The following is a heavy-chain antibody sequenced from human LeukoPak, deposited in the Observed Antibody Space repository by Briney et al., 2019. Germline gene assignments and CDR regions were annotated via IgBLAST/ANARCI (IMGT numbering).Heavy chain of an antibody. CDR2: ISGSGGST. CDR3: AKGTTVAHYDFDY. CDR1: GFTPRSYA. D-gene: IGHD4-23*01. V-gene: IGHV3-23*01. Sequence: PVGSLRLSCAAPGFTPRSYAMSWVRQAPGEGLEWVSGISGSGGSTYYGESVKGRFTISRDNSKNTLYLQMNSLRAEDTAVYYCAKGTTVAHYDFDYWGQGTLVTVSS. J-gene: IGHJ4*02.